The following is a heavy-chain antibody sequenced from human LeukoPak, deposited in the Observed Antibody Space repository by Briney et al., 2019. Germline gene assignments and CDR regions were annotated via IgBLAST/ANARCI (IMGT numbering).Heavy chain of an antibody. V-gene: IGHV3-23*01. J-gene: IGHJ4*02. CDR2: ISGSGGST. CDR3: AKDPLQLLAVAGPGEEY. CDR1: GFTFSSYA. D-gene: IGHD6-19*01. Sequence: PGGSLRLSCAASGFTFSSYAMSWVRQAPGKGLEWVSAISGSGGSTYYADSVKGRFTISRDNSKNTLYLQMNSLRAEDTAVYYCAKDPLQLLAVAGPGEEYWGQGTLVTVSS.